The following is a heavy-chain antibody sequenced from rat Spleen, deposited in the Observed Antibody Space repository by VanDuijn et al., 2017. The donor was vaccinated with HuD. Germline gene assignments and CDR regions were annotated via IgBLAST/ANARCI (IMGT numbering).Heavy chain of an antibody. J-gene: IGHJ1*01. CDR3: AKGYGYTYWYFDF. Sequence: EVQLVESGGGLVQPGRSLKLSCAASGFTFSSFAMAWVRQAPKKGLEWVATITSGGSNTYYPDSVKGRFTISRDNAKSTLYLQMDSLRSEDTATYYCAKGYGYTYWYFDFWGPGTMVTVSS. D-gene: IGHD1-9*01. CDR2: ITSGGSNT. CDR1: GFTFSSFA. V-gene: IGHV5-25*01.